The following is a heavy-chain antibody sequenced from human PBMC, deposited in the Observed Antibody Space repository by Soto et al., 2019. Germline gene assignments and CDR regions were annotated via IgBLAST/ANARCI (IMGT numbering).Heavy chain of an antibody. CDR1: GFTFSSYA. J-gene: IGHJ3*02. V-gene: IGHV3-30-3*01. CDR3: AREGGYCSGGSCYEQNDAFDI. Sequence: QVQLVESGGGVVQPGRSLRLSCAASGFTFSSYAMHWVRQAPGKGLEWVAVISYDGSNKYYADSVKGRFTISRDNSKNPLYLQMNSLRAEDTAVYYCAREGGYCSGGSCYEQNDAFDIWCQGTMVTVSS. CDR2: ISYDGSNK. D-gene: IGHD2-15*01.